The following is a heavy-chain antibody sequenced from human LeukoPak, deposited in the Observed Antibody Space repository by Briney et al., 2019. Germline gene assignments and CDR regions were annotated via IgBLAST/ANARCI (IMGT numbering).Heavy chain of an antibody. CDR1: GGSFSGYY. CDR3: ASLTSHYYDSSGYPY. D-gene: IGHD3-22*01. CDR2: INHSGST. Sequence: SETLSLTCAVYGGSFSGYYWSWIGQPPGKGLEWIGEINHSGSTNYNPSLKSRVTISVDTSKNQFSLKLSSVTAADTAVYYCASLTSHYYDSSGYPYWGQGTLVTVYS. V-gene: IGHV4-34*01. J-gene: IGHJ4*02.